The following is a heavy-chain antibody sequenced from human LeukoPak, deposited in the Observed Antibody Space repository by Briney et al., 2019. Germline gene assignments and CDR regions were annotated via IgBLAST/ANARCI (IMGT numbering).Heavy chain of an antibody. Sequence: GESLKISCKGSGYSFTSYWIGWVRQMPGKGLEWMGIIYPGDSDTRYSPSFQGQVTISADKSISTAYLQWSSLKASDTAMYYCARLFSPLGVVPAAMGTVYGMDVWGQGTTVTVSS. J-gene: IGHJ6*02. CDR1: GYSFTSYW. D-gene: IGHD2-2*01. V-gene: IGHV5-51*01. CDR3: ARLFSPLGVVPAAMGTVYGMDV. CDR2: IYPGDSDT.